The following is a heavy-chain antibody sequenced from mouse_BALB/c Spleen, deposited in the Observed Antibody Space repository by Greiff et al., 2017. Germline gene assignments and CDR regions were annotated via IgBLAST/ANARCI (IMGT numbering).Heavy chain of an antibody. CDR1: GYTFSSYW. J-gene: IGHJ4*01. CDR3: ARDLGDYDYYYAMDY. D-gene: IGHD2-4*01. V-gene: IGHV1-9*01. Sequence: QVQLQQSGAELMKPGASVKISCKATGYTFSSYWIEWVKQRPGHGLEWIGEILPGSGSTNYNEKFKGKATFTADTSSNTAYMQLSSLTSEDSAVYYCARDLGDYDYYYAMDYWGQGTSVTVSS. CDR2: ILPGSGST.